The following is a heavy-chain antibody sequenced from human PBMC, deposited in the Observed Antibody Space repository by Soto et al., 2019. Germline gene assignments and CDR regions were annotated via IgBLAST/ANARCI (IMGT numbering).Heavy chain of an antibody. CDR3: VRDSPLGYCSGGSCHDAFDI. Sequence: QVQLQESGPGLVKPSQTLSLTCTVSGGSISSGDYYRTWIRQPPGKGLEWIGYIYYRGSTYYNPSLKSRVIISVDTSKNQFSLKLNSVTAAETAVYYCVRDSPLGYCSGGSCHDAFDIWGQGTMVSVSS. CDR1: GGSISSGDYY. CDR2: IYYRGST. J-gene: IGHJ3*02. V-gene: IGHV4-30-4*01. D-gene: IGHD2-15*01.